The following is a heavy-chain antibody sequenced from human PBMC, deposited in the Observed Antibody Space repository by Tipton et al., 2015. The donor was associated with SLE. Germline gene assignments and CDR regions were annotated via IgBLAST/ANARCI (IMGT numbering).Heavy chain of an antibody. CDR2: IFYVGST. Sequence: TLSLTCTVFGVSISDDYLSWIRQPPGKGLEWIAYIFYVGSTKYNPSLKSRVTISLDTSKNQLSLNLTSVIAADTAVYYCARDYGDYGYFDLWGRGTLVTVSS. CDR1: GVSISDDY. J-gene: IGHJ2*01. V-gene: IGHV4-59*01. CDR3: ARDYGDYGYFDL. D-gene: IGHD4-17*01.